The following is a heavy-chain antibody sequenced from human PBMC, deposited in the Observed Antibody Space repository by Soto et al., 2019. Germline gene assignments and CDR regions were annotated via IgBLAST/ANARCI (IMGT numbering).Heavy chain of an antibody. CDR3: ARGGVYQSGGGYFDY. CDR1: GFTFSSYS. V-gene: IGHV3-21*01. Sequence: EVQLVESGGGLVKPGGSLRLSCAASGFTFSSYSMNWVRQAPGKGLEWVSSISSSSSYIYYADSVKGRFTISRDNAKNSLYLQMNSLRAEDTAVYYCARGGVYQSGGGYFDYWGQGTLVTVSS. D-gene: IGHD6-13*01. J-gene: IGHJ4*02. CDR2: ISSSSSYI.